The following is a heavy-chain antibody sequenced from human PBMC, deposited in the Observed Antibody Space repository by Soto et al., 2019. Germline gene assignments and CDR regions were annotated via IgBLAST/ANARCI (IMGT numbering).Heavy chain of an antibody. Sequence: GGSLRLSCAASGFTFTSYSMSWVRQAPGQGLEWVSYITSKSTTIKYADSVKGRFTVSRDNAKNSLYLQLNSLRDEDTAVYYCAREMGACSDSSCYPGPYDSWGQGTLVTVSS. CDR2: ITSKSTTI. CDR1: GFTFTSYS. V-gene: IGHV3-48*02. J-gene: IGHJ5*02. CDR3: AREMGACSDSSCYPGPYDS. D-gene: IGHD3-16*01.